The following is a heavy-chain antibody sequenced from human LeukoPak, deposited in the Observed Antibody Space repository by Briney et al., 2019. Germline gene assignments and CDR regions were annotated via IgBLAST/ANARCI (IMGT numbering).Heavy chain of an antibody. D-gene: IGHD3-22*01. Sequence: ASVKVSCEASGYTFTGYYMHWVRQAPGQGLEWMGWINPNSGGTNYAQKFQGRVTMTRDTSISTAYMELSRLRSDDTAVYYCARDLFDVAMIVVVNPDYWGQGTLVTVSS. CDR2: INPNSGGT. CDR1: GYTFTGYY. V-gene: IGHV1-2*02. CDR3: ARDLFDVAMIVVVNPDY. J-gene: IGHJ4*02.